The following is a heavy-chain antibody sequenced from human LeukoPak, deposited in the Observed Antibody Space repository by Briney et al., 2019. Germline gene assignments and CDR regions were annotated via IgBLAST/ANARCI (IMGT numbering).Heavy chain of an antibody. J-gene: IGHJ5*02. CDR1: GFTFSSFG. CDR3: VRGVGVSRFNYFDP. Sequence: GRSLTLSCAASGFTFSSFGMHWVRQAPGKGLEWVAVIWYDASNKYYADSVKGRFTISRDNSKNTLFLQMNSLRDDDTAVYYCVRGVGVSRFNYFDPWGQGTLVIVSS. D-gene: IGHD6-13*01. V-gene: IGHV3-33*01. CDR2: IWYDASNK.